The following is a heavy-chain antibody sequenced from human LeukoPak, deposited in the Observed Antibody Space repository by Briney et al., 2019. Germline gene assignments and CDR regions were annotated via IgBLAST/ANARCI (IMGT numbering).Heavy chain of an antibody. CDR3: ARSRIAAGDAFDI. D-gene: IGHD6-6*01. V-gene: IGHV1-69*13. J-gene: IGHJ3*02. Sequence: SVKVSCKASGGTFSTYAINWVRQAPGQGLEWMGGIIPMFGTANYAQKFQGRVTITADESTSTAFMELSSLRSEDTAVYYCARSRIAAGDAFDIWGQGTMVTVSS. CDR1: GGTFSTYA. CDR2: IIPMFGTA.